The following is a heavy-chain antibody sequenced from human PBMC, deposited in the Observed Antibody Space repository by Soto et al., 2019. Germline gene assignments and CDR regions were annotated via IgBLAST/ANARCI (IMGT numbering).Heavy chain of an antibody. CDR3: AREGTMEGQH. CDR2: IYYSGST. Sequence: QVQLQESGPGLVKPSQTLSLTCTVSGGSISSGDYYWSWIRQPPGKGLEWIGYIYYSGSTYYNPSLKXXVXIXXDTSKNQFSLKLSSVTAADTAVYYCAREGTMEGQHWGQGTLVTVSS. CDR1: GGSISSGDYY. D-gene: IGHD3-10*01. J-gene: IGHJ1*01. V-gene: IGHV4-30-4*01.